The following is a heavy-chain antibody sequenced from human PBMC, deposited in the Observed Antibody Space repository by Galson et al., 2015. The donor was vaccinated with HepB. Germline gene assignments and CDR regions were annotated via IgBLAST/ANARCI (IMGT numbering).Heavy chain of an antibody. Sequence: SVKASCKASGYTFTNYGISWVRQAPGQGLQWMGWISAYNGNTHYAQKLQGRVTMTTDTSTSTAYMELRSLRSDDTAVYYCARGDWGWGGFDDWGQGTLVTVSS. V-gene: IGHV1-18*01. CDR2: ISAYNGNT. CDR3: ARGDWGWGGFDD. J-gene: IGHJ4*02. D-gene: IGHD7-27*01. CDR1: GYTFTNYG.